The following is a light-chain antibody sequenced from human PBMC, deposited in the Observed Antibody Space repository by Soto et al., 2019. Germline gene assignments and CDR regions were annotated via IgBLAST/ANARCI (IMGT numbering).Light chain of an antibody. CDR3: QQYGGSSWT. V-gene: IGKV3-20*01. CDR1: QSISISY. CDR2: STS. Sequence: EIVLTQSPDTLSLSPGERATLSCRASQSISISYLAWYQQQPGQAPRLLIYSTSTRATGIPDRFSGSGSGTDFTLTISKLESGDFAVYYCQQYGGSSWTFGQGTKVDIK. J-gene: IGKJ1*01.